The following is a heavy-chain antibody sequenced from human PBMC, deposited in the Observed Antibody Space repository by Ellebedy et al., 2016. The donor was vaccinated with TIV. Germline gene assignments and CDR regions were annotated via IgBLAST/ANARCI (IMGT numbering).Heavy chain of an antibody. J-gene: IGHJ4*02. CDR3: ARGLGSYYYDSSGSFDY. Sequence: GESLKISXAASGFTFSSYGMHWVRQAPGKGLEWVAVISYDGSNKYYADSVKGRFTISRDNSKNTLYLQMNSLRAEDTAVYYCARGLGSYYYDSSGSFDYWGQGTLVTVSS. CDR1: GFTFSSYG. D-gene: IGHD3-22*01. V-gene: IGHV3-30*03. CDR2: ISYDGSNK.